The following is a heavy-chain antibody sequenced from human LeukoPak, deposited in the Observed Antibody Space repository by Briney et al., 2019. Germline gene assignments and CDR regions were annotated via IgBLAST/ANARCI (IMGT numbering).Heavy chain of an antibody. CDR2: ISHDGSNK. Sequence: GGSLRLSCAASGFSFSDYAMHWVRQAPGKGLEWVALISHDGSNKYYTDSMKGRFTISRDNSKNTLYLQMNSLRPEDTAVYYCARAGAGFYYVSGSPGHRYNWFDPWGQGTLVTVSS. V-gene: IGHV3-30-3*01. CDR3: ARAGAGFYYVSGSPGHRYNWFDP. CDR1: GFSFSDYA. J-gene: IGHJ5*02. D-gene: IGHD3-10*01.